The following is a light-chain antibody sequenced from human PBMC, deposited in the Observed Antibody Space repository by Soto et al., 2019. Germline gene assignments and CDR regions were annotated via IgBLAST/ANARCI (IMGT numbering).Light chain of an antibody. J-gene: IGLJ2*01. CDR1: SGHSSYA. V-gene: IGLV4-69*01. CDR3: QTWGTGIHVV. CDR2: LNSDGSH. Sequence: QLVLTQSPSASASLGASVKLTCTLSSGHSSYAIAWHQQQPEKGPRYLMKLNSDGSHSKGDGIPDRFSGSSSGAERYLTISSLQSEDEADYYCQTWGTGIHVVFGGGTTLTVI.